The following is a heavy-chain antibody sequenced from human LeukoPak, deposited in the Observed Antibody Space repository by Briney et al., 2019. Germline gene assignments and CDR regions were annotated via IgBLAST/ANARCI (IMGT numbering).Heavy chain of an antibody. D-gene: IGHD5-18*01. V-gene: IGHV4-59*12. J-gene: IGHJ4*02. Sequence: SETLSLTCTVSGGSISSYYWSWIRQPPGKGLEWIGYIYYSGSTNYNPSLKSRVTISVDTSKNQFSLKLSSVTAADTAVYYCARAQLWFRYWGQGTLVTVSS. CDR3: ARAQLWFRY. CDR2: IYYSGST. CDR1: GGSISSYY.